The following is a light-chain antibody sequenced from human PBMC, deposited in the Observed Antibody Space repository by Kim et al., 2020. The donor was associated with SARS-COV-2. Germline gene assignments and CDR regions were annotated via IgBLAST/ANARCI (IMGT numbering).Light chain of an antibody. Sequence: SPGERATFSCRASQSVSSNLAWYQQKPGQAPRLLIYGASTRATGIPARFSGSGSGTEFTLTISSLQSEDFAVYYCQQYNNWPPFTFGPGTKVDIK. CDR1: QSVSSN. CDR3: QQYNNWPPFT. J-gene: IGKJ3*01. V-gene: IGKV3-15*01. CDR2: GAS.